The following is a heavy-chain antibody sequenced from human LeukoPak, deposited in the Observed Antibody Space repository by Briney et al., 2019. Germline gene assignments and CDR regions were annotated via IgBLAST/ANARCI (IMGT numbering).Heavy chain of an antibody. D-gene: IGHD6-19*01. J-gene: IGHJ5*02. CDR2: IYHSGST. CDR1: GGSVSSSNW. V-gene: IGHV4-4*02. Sequence: SETLSLTCAASGGSVSSSNWWSWVRQSPGKGLEWIGEIYHSGSTNYNPSLKSRVTMSVDKSKNQLSLEVYSVTAADTAVYYCARETSDSRGRNWFDPWGRGTLVSVSS. CDR3: ARETSDSRGRNWFDP.